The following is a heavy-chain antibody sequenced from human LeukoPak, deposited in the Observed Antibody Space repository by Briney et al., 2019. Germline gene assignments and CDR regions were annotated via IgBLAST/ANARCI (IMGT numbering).Heavy chain of an antibody. CDR3: ARDGESSSWYLY. V-gene: IGHV1-2*02. D-gene: IGHD6-13*01. Sequence: GASVKVSCKASGYSFTGHYMHWVRQAPGQGLEWMGWINPKSGDTNYAQKFQGRVTMTRDTSISTAYMDMSSLRSDDTAVYYCARDGESSSWYLYWGQGTLVTVSS. CDR1: GYSFTGHY. J-gene: IGHJ4*02. CDR2: INPKSGDT.